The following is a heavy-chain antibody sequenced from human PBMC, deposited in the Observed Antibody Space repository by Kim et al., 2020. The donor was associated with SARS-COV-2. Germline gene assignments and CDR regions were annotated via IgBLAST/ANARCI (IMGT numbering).Heavy chain of an antibody. V-gene: IGHV1-69*01. J-gene: IGHJ3*02. D-gene: IGHD1-26*01. Sequence: CAQKFQGRVTITADESTSTAYMELSSLRSEDTAVYYCARGEGATGHAFDIWGQGTMVTVSS. CDR3: ARGEGATGHAFDI.